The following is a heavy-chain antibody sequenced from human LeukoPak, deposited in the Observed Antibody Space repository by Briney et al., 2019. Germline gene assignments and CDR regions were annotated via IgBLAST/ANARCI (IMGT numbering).Heavy chain of an antibody. CDR2: ISPSGGST. Sequence: ASVKVSCKASGYTXTTYYIHGVRQAPGQGLEWMGIISPSGGSTSYAQKFQGRVTMTRDTSTSTVYMELSSLRSEDTAVYYCTRTYYYDSSGYYYGRDAFDIWGQGTMATVSS. J-gene: IGHJ3*02. CDR3: TRTYYYDSSGYYYGRDAFDI. V-gene: IGHV1-46*01. CDR1: GYTXTTYY. D-gene: IGHD3-22*01.